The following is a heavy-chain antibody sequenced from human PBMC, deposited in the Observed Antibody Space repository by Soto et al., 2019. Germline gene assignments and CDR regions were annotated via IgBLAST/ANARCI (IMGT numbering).Heavy chain of an antibody. D-gene: IGHD2-8*01. J-gene: IGHJ4*02. Sequence: EVHLVNSGGGLVQPGGSLRLSCAASGFKFSSYGMNWVRQAPGKGLEWVSYISAGSDTTNYADSVKGRFTISRDNAKSSLYLQLNSLRDDDTAVYYCARGGVGRPDYWGQGTLVIVSS. CDR1: GFKFSSYG. CDR2: ISAGSDTT. CDR3: ARGGVGRPDY. V-gene: IGHV3-48*02.